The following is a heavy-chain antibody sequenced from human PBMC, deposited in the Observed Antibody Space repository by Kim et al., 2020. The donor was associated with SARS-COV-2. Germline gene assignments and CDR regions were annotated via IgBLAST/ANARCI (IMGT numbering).Heavy chain of an antibody. D-gene: IGHD3-22*01. V-gene: IGHV3-11*05. CDR1: GFTFSDYY. CDR2: ITSSSSYT. CDR3: ARVFPTPDYYDSSRGAFDI. Sequence: GGSLRLSCAASGFTFSDYYMNWIRQAPGKGLEWVSYITSSSSYTNYADSVKGRFTISRDNAKNSLYLQMNSLRAEDTAVYYCARVFPTPDYYDSSRGAFDIWGQGTMVTVSS. J-gene: IGHJ3*02.